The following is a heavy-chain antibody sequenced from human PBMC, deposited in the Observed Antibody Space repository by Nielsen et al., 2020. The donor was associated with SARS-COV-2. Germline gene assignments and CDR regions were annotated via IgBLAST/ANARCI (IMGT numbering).Heavy chain of an antibody. CDR2: ISYDGSYK. D-gene: IGHD3-22*01. CDR3: AREDGSDTYFYDSSGFLDWYFDL. Sequence: GESLKISCAASGFTFSSYAMHWVRQAPGKGLEWVAVISYDGSYKSYADSVKGRFTISRDSSKNTLYLQMNSLRAEDTAVYYCAREDGSDTYFYDSSGFLDWYFDLWGRGTLVTVSS. CDR1: GFTFSSYA. V-gene: IGHV3-30*04. J-gene: IGHJ2*01.